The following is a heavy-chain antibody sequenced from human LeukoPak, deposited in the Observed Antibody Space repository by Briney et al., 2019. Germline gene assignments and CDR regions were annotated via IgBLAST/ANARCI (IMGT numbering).Heavy chain of an antibody. CDR3: ASRFRYTSGWYYDS. Sequence: PSETLSLTCTVSGGSISSYYWSWIRQPPGKGLEWIGNIYYSGSTNYNPSLKSRVTISVDTSKNQYSLTLSSVTATDTAVYYCASRFRYTSGWYYDSWGQGTLVTVSS. D-gene: IGHD6-19*01. CDR2: IYYSGST. CDR1: GGSISSYY. V-gene: IGHV4-59*08. J-gene: IGHJ4*02.